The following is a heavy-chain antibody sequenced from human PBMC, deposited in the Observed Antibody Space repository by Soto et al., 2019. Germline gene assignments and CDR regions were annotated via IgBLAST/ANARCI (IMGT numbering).Heavy chain of an antibody. V-gene: IGHV3-7*01. J-gene: IGHJ3*02. D-gene: IGHD2-8*01. CDR3: AIDYCTNGVCFCTSI. Sequence: GGSLRLSCAASGFTFSSYWMSWVRQAPGKGLEWVANIKQDGSEKYYVDSVKGRFTISRDNAKNSLYLQMNSLRAEDTAVYYCAIDYCTNGVCFCTSIWGQGTMVTVSS. CDR2: IKQDGSEK. CDR1: GFTFSSYW.